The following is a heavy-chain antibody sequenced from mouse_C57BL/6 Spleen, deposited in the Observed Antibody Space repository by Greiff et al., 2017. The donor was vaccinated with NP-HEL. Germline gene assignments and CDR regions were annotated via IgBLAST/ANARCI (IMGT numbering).Heavy chain of an antibody. CDR3: ASHYGSSYWYFDV. V-gene: IGHV1-7*01. J-gene: IGHJ1*03. D-gene: IGHD1-1*01. CDR2: INPSSGYT. Sequence: VQLQQSGAELAKPGASVKLSCKASGYTFTSYWMHWVKQRPGQGLEWIGYINPSSGYTKYNQKFKDKATLTADKSSSTAYMQLSSLTYEDSAVYYGASHYGSSYWYFDVWGTGTTVTVSS. CDR1: GYTFTSYW.